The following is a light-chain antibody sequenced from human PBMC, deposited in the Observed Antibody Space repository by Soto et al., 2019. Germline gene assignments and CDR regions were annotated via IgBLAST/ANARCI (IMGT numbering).Light chain of an antibody. J-gene: IGKJ1*01. Sequence: EIVMTQSPATLSVSPGERATLSCRASQSVSSNLAWYQQKPGQPPRLLIYGASTRATGIPDRFSGSGSGTDFTLTISSLEPEDFAVYYCQQRSNWPWTFGQGTKVDIK. CDR2: GAS. CDR1: QSVSSN. V-gene: IGKV3-15*01. CDR3: QQRSNWPWT.